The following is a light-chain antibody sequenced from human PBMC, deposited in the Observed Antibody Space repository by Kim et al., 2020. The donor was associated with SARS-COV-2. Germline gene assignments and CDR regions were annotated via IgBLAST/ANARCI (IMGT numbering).Light chain of an antibody. CDR2: GAS. CDR3: QQYGSSPLT. V-gene: IGKV3-20*01. Sequence: SPRQSATHACRASQSVSRSHLAWYHEKPGQAPRLLIYGASTRATDIPDRFSGSGSGTDFTLTISRLEPEDFAVYYCQQYGSSPLTFGGGTKVDIK. J-gene: IGKJ4*01. CDR1: QSVSRSH.